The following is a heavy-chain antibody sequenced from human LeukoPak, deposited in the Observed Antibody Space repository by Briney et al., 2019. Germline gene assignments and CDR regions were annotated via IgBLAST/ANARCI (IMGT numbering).Heavy chain of an antibody. CDR1: GYTFTGYY. Sequence: GASVKVSCKASGYTFTGYYMHWVRQAPGQGLEWMGWINPNSGGTNYAQKFQGRVTMTRDTSISTAYMELSRLRSDDTAVYYCARGGMEIYCGGDCYSQHWGQGTLVTVSS. D-gene: IGHD2-21*02. J-gene: IGHJ1*01. V-gene: IGHV1-2*02. CDR3: ARGGMEIYCGGDCYSQH. CDR2: INPNSGGT.